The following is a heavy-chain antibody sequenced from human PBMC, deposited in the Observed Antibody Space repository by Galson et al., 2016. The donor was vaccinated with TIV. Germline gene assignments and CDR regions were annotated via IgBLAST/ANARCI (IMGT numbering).Heavy chain of an antibody. CDR2: IDTSGATI. CDR3: ARVAVTGFYYYYMDV. D-gene: IGHD4-17*01. Sequence: LRLSCAASSYTLIGYEMTWVRQAPGKGLEWISNIDTSGATIYYADSVKGRFTISRDNAKKSLSLQMNSLRAEDTAVYYCARVAVTGFYYYYMDVWGKGTTVTVSS. V-gene: IGHV3-48*03. J-gene: IGHJ6*03. CDR1: SYTLIGYE.